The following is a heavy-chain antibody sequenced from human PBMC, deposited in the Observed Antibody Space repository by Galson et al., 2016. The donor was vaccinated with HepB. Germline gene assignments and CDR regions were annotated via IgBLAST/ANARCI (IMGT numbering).Heavy chain of an antibody. J-gene: IGHJ6*02. V-gene: IGHV3-49*03. CDR2: IRSKTFGGTT. CDR1: AFKFGDYS. Sequence: SLRLSCAVSAFKFGDYSMSWLRQTPGKGLEWVGLIRSKTFGGTTEYAASVRGRFSVSRDDSKRVAYLQMDSLKTEDTAVYYCTRASGWDRGAFGFFYYGMDVWGQGTTVIVSS. CDR3: TRASGWDRGAFGFFYYGMDV. D-gene: IGHD6-19*01.